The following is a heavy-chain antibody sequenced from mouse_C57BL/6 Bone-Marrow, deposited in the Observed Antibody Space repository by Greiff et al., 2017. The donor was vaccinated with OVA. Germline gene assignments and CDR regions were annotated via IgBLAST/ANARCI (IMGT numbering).Heavy chain of an antibody. CDR1: GYTFTDYY. CDR2: INPNNGGT. V-gene: IGHV1-26*01. D-gene: IGHD1-1*01. Sequence: EVQLQQSGPELVKPGASVKISCKASGYTFTDYYMNWVKQSHGKSLEWIGDINPNNGGTSYNQKFKGKATLTVDKSSSTAYMELRSLTSEDSAVYYCARENITTVVATRYFDVWGTGTTVTVSS. J-gene: IGHJ1*03. CDR3: ARENITTVVATRYFDV.